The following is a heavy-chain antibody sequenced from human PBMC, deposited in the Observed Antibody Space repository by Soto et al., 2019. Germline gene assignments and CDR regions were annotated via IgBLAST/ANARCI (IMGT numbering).Heavy chain of an antibody. CDR1: GFSFSSYE. CDR3: VRDRWIPDV. Sequence: EVQLVESGGGLVQPGGSLRLSCEASGFSFSSYEMNWVRQAPGKGLEWISYINYSGKTIYYADSVKGRFTISRDNAKNSLFLQINGLTAEDTAVYYCVRDRWIPDVWGQGTAVTVSS. D-gene: IGHD5-12*01. J-gene: IGHJ6*02. V-gene: IGHV3-48*03. CDR2: INYSGKTI.